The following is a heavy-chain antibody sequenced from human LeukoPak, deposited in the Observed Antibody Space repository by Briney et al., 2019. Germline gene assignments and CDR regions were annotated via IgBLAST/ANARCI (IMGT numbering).Heavy chain of an antibody. CDR1: GGSISSHY. V-gene: IGHV4-59*11. CDR2: IYYSGST. Sequence: PSETLSLTCTVSGGSISSHYWSWIRQPPGKGLEWIGSIYYSGSTNYNPSLKSRVTISVDTSNNQFSLKLSSVTAADTAVYYCASSGYPEDAFDIGGQGTMVTVSS. D-gene: IGHD3-22*01. CDR3: ASSGYPEDAFDI. J-gene: IGHJ3*02.